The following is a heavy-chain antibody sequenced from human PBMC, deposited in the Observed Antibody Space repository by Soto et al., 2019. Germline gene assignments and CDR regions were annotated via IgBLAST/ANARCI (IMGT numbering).Heavy chain of an antibody. V-gene: IGHV1-46*01. CDR3: AILEGVYGYSGDYYGMDV. CDR2: INPSGGST. D-gene: IGHD5-18*01. Sequence: ASVKVSCKASGYTFTSYYMHWVRQAPGQGLEWMGIINPSGGSTSYAQKFQGRVTMTRDTSTSTVYMELSSLRSEDTAVYYCAILEGVYGYSGDYYGMDVWGQGTTVTVSS. J-gene: IGHJ6*02. CDR1: GYTFTSYY.